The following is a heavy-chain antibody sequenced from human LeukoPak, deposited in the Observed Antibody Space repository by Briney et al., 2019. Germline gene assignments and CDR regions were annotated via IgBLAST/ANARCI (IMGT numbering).Heavy chain of an antibody. CDR3: AKGNWGSPFDS. D-gene: IGHD7-27*01. CDR2: ISWNSGTI. CDR1: GFTFGAYS. V-gene: IGHV3-9*01. Sequence: PGGSLRLSCAASGFTFGAYSMHWVRQVPGKDPEWVSGISWNSGTIDYVDSVRGRFTISRDNAKSSLYLQMNSLRADDTALYYCAKGNWGSPFDSWGQGTLVAVSS. J-gene: IGHJ4*02.